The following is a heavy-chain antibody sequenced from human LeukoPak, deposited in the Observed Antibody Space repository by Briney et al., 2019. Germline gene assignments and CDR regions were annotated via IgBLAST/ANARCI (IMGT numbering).Heavy chain of an antibody. V-gene: IGHV3-20*01. Sequence: AGTLRLSCAASGCTFGDYGMSWIRQAPGKGLEWVSGIHWNGGSTGYAYSVKGRITISKANAKNFPHLLINGMTAETTALYHFARDRDWNDAISSGIDVWGQGTTVSVSS. CDR3: ARDRDWNDAISSGIDV. D-gene: IGHD1-1*01. CDR2: IHWNGGST. J-gene: IGHJ6*02. CDR1: GCTFGDYG.